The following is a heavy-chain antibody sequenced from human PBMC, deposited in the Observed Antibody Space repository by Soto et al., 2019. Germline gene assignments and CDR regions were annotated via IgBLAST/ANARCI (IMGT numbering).Heavy chain of an antibody. CDR2: IDSYGRLT. V-gene: IGHV3-74*01. CDR3: ARGWVEGLSRQPPTEY. CDR1: GFTFSNYW. J-gene: IGHJ4*02. Sequence: EVQLVESGGGLVQPGGSLRLSCVASGFTFSNYWMHWVHQVPGKGLEWVSRIDSYGRLTSQVDSVEGRFTISRDNAKNTLFLQMNSLRAEDTAVYYCARGWVEGLSRQPPTEYWGQGTLVTVSS. D-gene: IGHD3-3*01.